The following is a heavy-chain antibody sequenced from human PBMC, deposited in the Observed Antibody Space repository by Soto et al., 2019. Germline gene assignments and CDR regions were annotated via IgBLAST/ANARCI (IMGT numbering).Heavy chain of an antibody. CDR1: GFTFSSYG. CDR2: ISYDGSNK. CDR3: AKDPGSSNLDY. J-gene: IGHJ4*02. D-gene: IGHD6-6*01. V-gene: IGHV3-30*18. Sequence: QVQLVESGGGVVQPGRSLRLSCAASGFTFSSYGMHWVRQAPGKGLEWVAVISYDGSNKYYADSVKGRFTISRDNSKNTLYLQMNSLRAGDGAVYYCAKDPGSSNLDYGGQGPLVTVSS.